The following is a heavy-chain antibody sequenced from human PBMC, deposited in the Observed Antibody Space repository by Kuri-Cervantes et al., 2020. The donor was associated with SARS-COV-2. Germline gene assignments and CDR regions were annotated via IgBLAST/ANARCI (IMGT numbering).Heavy chain of an antibody. Sequence: GESLKISCAASGFTFSSYAMSWVRQAPGKGLVWVSRINSAGSSTSYAGSVKGRFTIPRDNAENTLYLQMNSLRAEDTAVYYCASGSGTYSRIWGQGTLVTVSS. V-gene: IGHV3-74*01. CDR3: ASGSGTYSRI. CDR1: GFTFSSYA. D-gene: IGHD1-26*01. CDR2: INSAGSST. J-gene: IGHJ4*02.